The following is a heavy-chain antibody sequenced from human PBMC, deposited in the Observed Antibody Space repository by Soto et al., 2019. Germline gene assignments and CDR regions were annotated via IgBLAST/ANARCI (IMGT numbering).Heavy chain of an antibody. D-gene: IGHD2-21*02. CDR1: GGTFSSYA. CDR2: IIPIFGTA. V-gene: IGHV1-69*13. Sequence: ASVKVSCKASGGTFSSYAISWVRQAPGQGLEWMGGIIPIFGTANYAQKFQGRVTITADESTSTAYMELSSLRSEDTAVYYCAGMEVVVTAIPLSTYGMDVWGQGTTVTVSS. J-gene: IGHJ6*02. CDR3: AGMEVVVTAIPLSTYGMDV.